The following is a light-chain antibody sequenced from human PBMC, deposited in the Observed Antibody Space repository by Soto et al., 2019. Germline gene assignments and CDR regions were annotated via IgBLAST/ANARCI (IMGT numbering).Light chain of an antibody. J-gene: IGKJ5*01. CDR3: QQRSDWPPIT. CDR1: QTVSSNY. V-gene: IGKV3-11*01. CDR2: DGS. Sequence: EIVLTHSPGTLSLSPGERATLSCRASQTVSSNYLAWCQQKPGQAPRLLIYDGSNRATGIPARFSGSGSGTDFTLTISSLEPEDFAVYYCQQRSDWPPITFGQGTRLEIK.